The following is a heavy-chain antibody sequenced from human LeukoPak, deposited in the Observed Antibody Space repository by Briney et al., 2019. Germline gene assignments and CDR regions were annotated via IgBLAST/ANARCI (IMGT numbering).Heavy chain of an antibody. CDR2: INSDGRST. V-gene: IGHV3-74*01. J-gene: IGHJ5*02. CDR3: ARGSISGVNWFDP. CDR1: GFTFSSYW. D-gene: IGHD1-20*01. Sequence: PGGSLRLSCAASGFTFSSYWIHWVRQAPGKGLVWVSRINSDGRSTSYAESVKGRFTISRDNAKNTLYLQMNSLRAEDTAVYYCARGSISGVNWFDPWGQGTLVTVSS.